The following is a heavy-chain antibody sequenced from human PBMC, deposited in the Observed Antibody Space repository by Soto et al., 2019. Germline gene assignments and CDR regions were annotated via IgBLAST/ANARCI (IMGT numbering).Heavy chain of an antibody. CDR2: IDPSDSYT. CDR3: ARETPTLGYCSSTGCQGFYYYGMDV. D-gene: IGHD2-2*01. J-gene: IGHJ6*02. V-gene: IGHV5-10-1*01. Sequence: GGSLKISCKGSGYSFTSYWISWVRQMPGKGLEWMGRIDPSDSYTNYSPSFQGHVTISADKSISTAYLQWSSLKASDTAMYYCARETPTLGYCSSTGCQGFYYYGMDVWGQGTTVTV. CDR1: GYSFTSYW.